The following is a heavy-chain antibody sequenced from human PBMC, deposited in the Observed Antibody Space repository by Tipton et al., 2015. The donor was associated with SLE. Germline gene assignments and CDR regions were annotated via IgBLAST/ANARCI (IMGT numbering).Heavy chain of an antibody. J-gene: IGHJ4*02. D-gene: IGHD6-13*01. CDR3: TRGASSSWYDLYYFDY. CDR2: ISRNSNYV. Sequence: GSLRLSCAASGFPFNDAWMNWVRQAPGKGLEWVSSISRNSNYVYYRDSVKGRFTISRDNAKNSVYLHMNSLRAEDAGVYYCTRGASSSWYDLYYFDYWGQGTLVTGSS. V-gene: IGHV3-21*03. CDR1: GFPFNDAW.